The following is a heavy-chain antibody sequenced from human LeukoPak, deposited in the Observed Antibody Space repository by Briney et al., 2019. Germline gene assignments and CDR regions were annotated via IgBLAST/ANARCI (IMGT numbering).Heavy chain of an antibody. CDR2: IYYSGST. Sequence: PSETLSLTCTVSGGSISSQYWSRIRQPPGKGLEWIGYIYYSGSTSYNPSLKSRVTISVDTSKNQFSLRLSSVTAADTAVYYCARDIISEYSSSHSHFDPWGQGTLVTVSS. V-gene: IGHV4-59*11. CDR1: GGSISSQY. CDR3: ARDIISEYSSSHSHFDP. J-gene: IGHJ5*02. D-gene: IGHD6-6*01.